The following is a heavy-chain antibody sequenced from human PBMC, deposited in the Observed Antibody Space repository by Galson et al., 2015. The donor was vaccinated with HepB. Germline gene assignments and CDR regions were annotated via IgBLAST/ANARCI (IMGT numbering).Heavy chain of an antibody. CDR3: ARQSYYDSSGYYTPGY. CDR1: GYSFTSYW. CDR2: IYPGDSDT. J-gene: IGHJ4*02. Sequence: QSGAEVKKPGESLRISCKGSGYSFTSYWISWVRQMPGKGLEWMGIIYPGDSDTRYSPSFQGQVTISADKSISTAYLQWSSLKASDTAMYYCARQSYYDSSGYYTPGYWGQGTLVTVSS. D-gene: IGHD3-22*01. V-gene: IGHV5-51*01.